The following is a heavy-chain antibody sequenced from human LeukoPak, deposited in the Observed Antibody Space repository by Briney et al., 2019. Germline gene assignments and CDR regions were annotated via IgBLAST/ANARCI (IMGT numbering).Heavy chain of an antibody. V-gene: IGHV3-53*01. CDR3: AKCYGDYVRYLDY. D-gene: IGHD4-17*01. CDR2: LYSGGNT. Sequence: GGSLRLSCAASGFTVSSNCMSWVRQAPGKGLEWVSVLYSGGNTYYADSVKGRFTISGDNSKNTLYLQMNSLRAEDTAMYYCAKCYGDYVRYLDYWGQGTLVTVSS. CDR1: GFTVSSNC. J-gene: IGHJ4*02.